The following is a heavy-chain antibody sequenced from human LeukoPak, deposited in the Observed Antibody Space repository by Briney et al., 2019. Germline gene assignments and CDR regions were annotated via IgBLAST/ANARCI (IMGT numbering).Heavy chain of an antibody. CDR3: ARAPSYSNYVFPYYYYMDV. V-gene: IGHV1-46*01. D-gene: IGHD4-11*01. Sequence: GASVKVSCKASGYTFTSYYMHWVRQAPGQGLEWMGIINPSGGSTSYAQKFQGRVTMTRDTSTSTVYMELSSLRSEDTAVYYCARAPSYSNYVFPYYYYMDVWGKGTTVTVSS. CDR1: GYTFTSYY. CDR2: INPSGGST. J-gene: IGHJ6*03.